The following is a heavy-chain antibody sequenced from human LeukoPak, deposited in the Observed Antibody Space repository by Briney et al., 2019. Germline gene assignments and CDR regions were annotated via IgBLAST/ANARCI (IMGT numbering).Heavy chain of an antibody. J-gene: IGHJ6*02. Sequence: SETLSLTCTVSGGSISSGGYYWSWIRQHPGKGLEWIGYIYYSGSTYYNPSLKSRVTISVDTSKNQFSLKLSSVTAADTAVYYCASTALTMIASMDVWGQGTTVTVS. V-gene: IGHV4-31*03. CDR3: ASTALTMIASMDV. D-gene: IGHD3-22*01. CDR1: GGSISSGGYY. CDR2: IYYSGST.